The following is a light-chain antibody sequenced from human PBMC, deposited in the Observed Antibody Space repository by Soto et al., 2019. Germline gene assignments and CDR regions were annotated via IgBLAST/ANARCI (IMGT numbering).Light chain of an antibody. CDR1: SSNLGSSN. Sequence: QPVLTQPPSASGTPGQRVTISCSGSSSNLGSSNVNWYQQLPGTAPKLLIYTNNQRPSGVPDRFSGSKSGTSASLAISGLQSEDESDYYCAAWDDSLNGRVFGTGTKLTVL. V-gene: IGLV1-44*01. J-gene: IGLJ1*01. CDR3: AAWDDSLNGRV. CDR2: TNN.